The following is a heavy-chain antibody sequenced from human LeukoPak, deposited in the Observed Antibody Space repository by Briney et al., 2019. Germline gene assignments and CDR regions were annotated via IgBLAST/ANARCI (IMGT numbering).Heavy chain of an antibody. D-gene: IGHD3-3*01. Sequence: SETLSLTCAVYGGSFSGYYWSWLRQPPGKGLEWIGEINHSGSTNYNPSLKSRVTISVDTSKNQFSLKLSSVTAADTAVYYCARGTGHYDFWSGYYTGVWFDPWGQGTLVTVSS. CDR2: INHSGST. V-gene: IGHV4-34*01. CDR3: ARGTGHYDFWSGYYTGVWFDP. J-gene: IGHJ5*02. CDR1: GGSFSGYY.